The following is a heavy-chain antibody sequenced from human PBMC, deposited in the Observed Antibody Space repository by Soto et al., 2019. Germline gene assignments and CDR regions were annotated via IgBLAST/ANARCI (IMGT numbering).Heavy chain of an antibody. J-gene: IGHJ3*02. CDR1: GGTFSSYA. V-gene: IGHV1-69*12. Sequence: QVQLVQSGAEVEKPGSSVKVSCKASGGTFSSYAISWVRQAPGQGLEWMGGIIPIFGTANYAQKFQGRVTITADESTSTAYMELSSLRSEDTAVYYCARDRGTTVTTHDAFDIWGQGTMVTVSS. D-gene: IGHD4-17*01. CDR3: ARDRGTTVTTHDAFDI. CDR2: IIPIFGTA.